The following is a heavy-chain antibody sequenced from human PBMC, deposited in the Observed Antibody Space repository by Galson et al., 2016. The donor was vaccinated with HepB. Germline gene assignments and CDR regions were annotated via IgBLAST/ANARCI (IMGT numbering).Heavy chain of an antibody. J-gene: IGHJ4*02. CDR1: GFIFSNYW. Sequence: SLRLSCATSGFIFSNYWMSWVRLTPGKGLEWLGNIKNDGTAKNYVDSVKGRFTFSRDNTKNSLYLQMSSLREEDTAVYYCAEDRHWNSLDCWGQGTLVTVSS. V-gene: IGHV3-7*01. D-gene: IGHD1/OR15-1a*01. CDR2: IKNDGTAK. CDR3: AEDRHWNSLDC.